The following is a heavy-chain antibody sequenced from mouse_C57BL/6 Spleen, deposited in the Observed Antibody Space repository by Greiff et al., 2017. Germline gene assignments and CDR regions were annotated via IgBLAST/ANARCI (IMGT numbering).Heavy chain of an antibody. D-gene: IGHD2-3*01. V-gene: IGHV1-19*01. CDR1: GYTFTDYY. J-gene: IGHJ4*01. CDR3: ARRYDGYYGAMDY. CDR2: FNPYNGGT. Sequence: VQLQQSGPVLVKPGASVKMSCKASGYTFTDYYMNWVKQSHGKSLEWIGVFNPYNGGTSYNRKFKGKATLTVDKSSSTAYMELNSLTSEDSAVYYCARRYDGYYGAMDYWGQGTSVTVSS.